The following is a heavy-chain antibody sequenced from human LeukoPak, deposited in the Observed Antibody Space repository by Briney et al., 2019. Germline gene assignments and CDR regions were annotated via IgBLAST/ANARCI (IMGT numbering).Heavy chain of an antibody. V-gene: IGHV4-31*03. Sequence: SETLSLTCTVSGGSISSGGYYWSWIRQHPGKGLEWIGYIYYSGSTYYNPSLKSRVTISVDTSKNQFSLKLSSVTAADMAVYYCARAGIAAAGGDYWGQGTLVTVSS. D-gene: IGHD6-13*01. J-gene: IGHJ4*02. CDR2: IYYSGST. CDR1: GGSISSGGYY. CDR3: ARAGIAAAGGDY.